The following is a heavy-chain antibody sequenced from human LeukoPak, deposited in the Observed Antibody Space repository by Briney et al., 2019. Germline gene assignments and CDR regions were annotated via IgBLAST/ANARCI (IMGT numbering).Heavy chain of an antibody. J-gene: IGHJ4*02. Sequence: SVKVSFKASGGTFRSDAISWVRQDPGQGLGWMGGIIPIFGTANYAQKFQGRVTITADKSTSTAYMELSSLRSEDTAVYYCARDPGKDYGDYYFDYWGQGTLVTVSS. D-gene: IGHD4-17*01. CDR1: GGTFRSDA. V-gene: IGHV1-69*06. CDR3: ARDPGKDYGDYYFDY. CDR2: IIPIFGTA.